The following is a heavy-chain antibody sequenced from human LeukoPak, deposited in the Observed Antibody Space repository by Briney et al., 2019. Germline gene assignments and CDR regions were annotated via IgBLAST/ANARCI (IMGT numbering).Heavy chain of an antibody. CDR1: GYTFTGYY. V-gene: IGHV1-2*02. J-gene: IGHJ3*02. Sequence: ASVKVSCKASGYTFTGYYMHWVRQAPGQGLEWMGWINPGSGATNCAQRFHGRVTMTRDTSISTVYMELSRLRSDDTAVYFCAREREQWHAFDIWGQGTMVTVSS. D-gene: IGHD6-19*01. CDR2: INPGSGAT. CDR3: AREREQWHAFDI.